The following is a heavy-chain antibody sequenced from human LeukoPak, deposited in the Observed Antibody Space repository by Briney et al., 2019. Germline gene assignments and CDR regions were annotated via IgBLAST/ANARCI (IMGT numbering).Heavy chain of an antibody. CDR3: TTDPRY. CDR1: GLGRSFKENW. V-gene: IGHV3-15*01. J-gene: IGHJ4*02. Sequence: GGSLRLSCSASGLGRSFKENWMSWVRRAPGKGLEWIGRIKGKPDGGAIDYIAPVRGRFSISRDDSKNLAFLQMDSLKIEDTAVYYCTTDPRYWGQGTMVTVSS. CDR2: IKGKPDGGAI.